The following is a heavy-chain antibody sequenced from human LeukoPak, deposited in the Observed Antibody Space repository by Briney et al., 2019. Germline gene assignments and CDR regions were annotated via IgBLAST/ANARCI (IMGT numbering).Heavy chain of an antibody. CDR2: IHNSGSP. Sequence: SETLSLTCSVSGASITTYCWSWIRQSAGKGLEWIGRIHNSGSPHYNPSLTGRVTMSLDTSKNQFSLKLTSVTAADTAVYYCARDLGNVGWLIDYWGRGTRVTVSS. CDR3: ARDLGNVGWLIDY. V-gene: IGHV4-4*07. J-gene: IGHJ4*02. CDR1: GASITTYC. D-gene: IGHD6-19*01.